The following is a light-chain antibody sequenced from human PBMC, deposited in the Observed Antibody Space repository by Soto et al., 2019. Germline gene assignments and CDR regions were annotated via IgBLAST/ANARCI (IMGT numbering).Light chain of an antibody. CDR3: SSYGGRYNYV. CDR2: EVS. V-gene: IGLV2-14*01. CDR1: SSDVGGYNY. J-gene: IGLJ1*01. Sequence: QSALTQPASVSGSPGQSITISCAGTSSDVGGYNYVSWYQQHPGKAPKLIIFEVSNRPSGVSNRFSASKSVNTASLTISGLQTEDEADYFCSSYGGRYNYVFGTGTKLTVL.